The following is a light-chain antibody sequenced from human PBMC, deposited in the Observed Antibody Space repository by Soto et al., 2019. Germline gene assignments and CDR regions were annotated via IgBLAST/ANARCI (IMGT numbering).Light chain of an antibody. CDR2: GAS. V-gene: IGKV3-20*01. CDR1: QSVSSSY. Sequence: ELVLTQSPGTLSLSPGERATLSYRASQSVSSSYLARYQQKPGQAPRLLIYGASSRATGIPDRFSGSGSGTDFTLTISRLEPEDFAVYYGQQYGSSPPVTFGQGTRLEIK. J-gene: IGKJ5*01. CDR3: QQYGSSPPVT.